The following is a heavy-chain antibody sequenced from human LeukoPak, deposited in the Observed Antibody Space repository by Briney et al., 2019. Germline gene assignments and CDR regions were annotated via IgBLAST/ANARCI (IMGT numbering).Heavy chain of an antibody. Sequence: GGSLRLSCAASGFTFSSYAMHWVRQAPGRGLEWVAVISYDGSNKYYADSVKGRFTISRDNSKNTLYLQMNSLRAEDTAVYYCARGQQLADFDYWGQGTLVTVSS. CDR2: ISYDGSNK. V-gene: IGHV3-30-3*01. D-gene: IGHD6-13*01. CDR3: ARGQQLADFDY. J-gene: IGHJ4*02. CDR1: GFTFSSYA.